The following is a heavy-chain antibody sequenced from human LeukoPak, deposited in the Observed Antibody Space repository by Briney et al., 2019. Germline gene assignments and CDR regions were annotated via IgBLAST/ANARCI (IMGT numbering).Heavy chain of an antibody. J-gene: IGHJ4*02. CDR1: GGSISSSSYY. V-gene: IGHV4-39*07. Sequence: SETLSLTCTVSGGSISSSSYYWGWNRQPPGKGLEWIGSIYYSGSTYYNPSLKSRVTISVDTSKNQFSLKLSSVTAADTAVYYCASPYCSSTSCSFDYWGQGTLVTVSS. CDR3: ASPYCSSTSCSFDY. CDR2: IYYSGST. D-gene: IGHD2-2*01.